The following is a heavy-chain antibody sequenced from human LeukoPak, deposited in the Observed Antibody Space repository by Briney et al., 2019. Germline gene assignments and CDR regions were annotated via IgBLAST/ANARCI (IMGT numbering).Heavy chain of an antibody. V-gene: IGHV3-30*02. D-gene: IGHD3-3*01. CDR2: IRYDGSKK. CDR3: AKGSKEVLFTRDHHMDV. J-gene: IGHJ6*03. CDR1: GFTLSSYW. Sequence: GGSLRLSCAASGFTLSSYWMSWVRQAPGKGLEWVAFIRYDGSKKYYADSVKGRFTISRDNSKNTLYLQMNSLRAEDTAVYYCAKGSKEVLFTRDHHMDVWGKGTTVT.